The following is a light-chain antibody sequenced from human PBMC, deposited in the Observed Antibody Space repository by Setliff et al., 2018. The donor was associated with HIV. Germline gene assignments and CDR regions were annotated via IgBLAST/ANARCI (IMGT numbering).Light chain of an antibody. CDR3: SSYTSSSTYV. CDR1: SSDVGGYNY. Sequence: QSVLTQPRSVSGSPGQSVTISCTGTSSDVGGYNYVSWYQQHQGKAPKLMIYDVTKRPSGVSYRFSGSKSGNTASLTISGLQSEDEADYYCSSYTSSSTYVFGTGTKVTVL. CDR2: DVT. J-gene: IGLJ1*01. V-gene: IGLV2-14*01.